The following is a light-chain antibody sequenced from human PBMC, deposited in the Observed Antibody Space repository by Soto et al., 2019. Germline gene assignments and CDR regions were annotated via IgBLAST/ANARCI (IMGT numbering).Light chain of an antibody. V-gene: IGLV2-8*01. Sequence: QSVLTQPPSASGSPGQSVTISCTGTSSDIGAYKYVSWYQQRPGKAPRLILYEVNKRPSGVPARFSGSKSGNTASLTVSGLQAEDEADYYCGSDAVREAFGGGTKVTVL. J-gene: IGLJ2*01. CDR3: GSDAVREA. CDR2: EVN. CDR1: SSDIGAYKY.